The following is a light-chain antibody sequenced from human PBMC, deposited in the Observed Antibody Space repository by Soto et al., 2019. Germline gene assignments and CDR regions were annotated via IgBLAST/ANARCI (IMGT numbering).Light chain of an antibody. J-gene: IGKJ1*01. CDR3: QQYNSYSWT. Sequence: MEVSRARSSRSARVGARDTITCRASQSISSWLAWYQQKPGKAPKLLIYDASTLESGVPSRFSVSRSGTEFTLTISSLQPDDFASYYCQQYNSYSWTFGQGTKVDIK. CDR1: QSISSW. V-gene: IGKV1-5*01. CDR2: DAS.